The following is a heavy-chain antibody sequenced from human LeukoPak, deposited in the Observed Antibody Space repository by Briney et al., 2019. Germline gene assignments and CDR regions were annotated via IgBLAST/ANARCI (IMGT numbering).Heavy chain of an antibody. CDR1: GESFSGYY. Sequence: KPSETLSLTCAVYGESFSGYYWSWIRQPPGKGLEWIGEINHSGSTNYNPSLKSRVTISVDTSKNQFSLKLSSVTAADTAVYYCARGLYSSSWYFSHFDYWGQGTLVTVSS. CDR3: ARGLYSSSWYFSHFDY. V-gene: IGHV4-34*01. J-gene: IGHJ4*02. D-gene: IGHD6-13*01. CDR2: INHSGST.